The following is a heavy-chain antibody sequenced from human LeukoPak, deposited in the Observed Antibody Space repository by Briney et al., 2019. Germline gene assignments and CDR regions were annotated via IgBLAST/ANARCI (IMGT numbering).Heavy chain of an antibody. D-gene: IGHD5-12*01. CDR1: GFTFSSYS. CDR2: ISSSGSTI. Sequence: TGGSLRLSCAASGFTFSSYSMNWVRQAPGKGLEWVSSISSSGSTIYYADSVKGRFTISRDNAKNSLYLQMNSLGAEDTAVYYCARGPSGYHNTGGQGTLVTVSS. J-gene: IGHJ4*02. CDR3: ARGPSGYHNT. V-gene: IGHV3-48*04.